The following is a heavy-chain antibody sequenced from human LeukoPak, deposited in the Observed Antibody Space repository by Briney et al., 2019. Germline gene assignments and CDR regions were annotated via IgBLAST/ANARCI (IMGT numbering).Heavy chain of an antibody. D-gene: IGHD3-10*01. CDR3: ARVLLWFGEATIRYYYYGMDV. Sequence: GGSLRLSCAASGFTFSSYSKNWVRQAPGKGLEWVSSIGSSSSYIYYADSVKGRFTISRDNAKNSLYLQMNSLRAEDTAVYYCARVLLWFGEATIRYYYYGMDVWGQGTTVTVSS. CDR2: IGSSSSYI. V-gene: IGHV3-21*01. CDR1: GFTFSSYS. J-gene: IGHJ6*02.